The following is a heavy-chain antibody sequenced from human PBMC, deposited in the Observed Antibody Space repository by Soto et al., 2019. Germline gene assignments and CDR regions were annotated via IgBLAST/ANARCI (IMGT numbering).Heavy chain of an antibody. CDR3: VKDVLMAVAGSVEVGY. Sequence: PGGSLRLSCSASGFTFSSYAMHWVRQAPGKGLEYVSAISSNGGSTYYADSVKGRFTISRDNSKNTLYLQMSSLRAEDTAVYYCVKDVLMAVAGSVEVGYWGQGTLVTVSS. CDR2: ISSNGGST. J-gene: IGHJ4*02. D-gene: IGHD6-19*01. V-gene: IGHV3-64D*06. CDR1: GFTFSSYA.